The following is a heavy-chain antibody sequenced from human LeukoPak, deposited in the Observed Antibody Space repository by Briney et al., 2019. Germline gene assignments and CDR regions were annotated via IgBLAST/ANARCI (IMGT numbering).Heavy chain of an antibody. CDR3: ARDHPPEGRYGGGWVDY. J-gene: IGHJ4*02. Sequence: ASVKVSCKASGGTFSSYAISWVRQAPGQGLEWMGRIIPILGIANYAQKFQGRVTITADKSTSTAYMELSSLRSEDTAVYYCARDHPPEGRYGGGWVDYWGQGTLVTVSS. CDR1: GGTFSSYA. CDR2: IIPILGIA. V-gene: IGHV1-69*04. D-gene: IGHD4-23*01.